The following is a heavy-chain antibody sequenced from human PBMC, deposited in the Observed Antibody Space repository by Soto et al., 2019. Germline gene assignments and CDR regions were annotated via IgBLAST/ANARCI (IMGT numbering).Heavy chain of an antibody. Sequence: PGGSLRLSCAASGFTFSSYAMSWVRQAPGKGLEWVSAISGSGGSTYYADSVKGRFTISRDNSKNTLYLQMNSLRAEDTAVYYCAQGRDFWSGYSYVWGQGTTVTVSS. CDR2: ISGSGGST. CDR3: AQGRDFWSGYSYV. J-gene: IGHJ6*02. CDR1: GFTFSSYA. D-gene: IGHD3-3*01. V-gene: IGHV3-23*01.